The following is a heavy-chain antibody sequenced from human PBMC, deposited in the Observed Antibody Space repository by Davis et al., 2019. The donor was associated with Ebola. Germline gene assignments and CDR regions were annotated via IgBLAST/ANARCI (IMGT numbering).Heavy chain of an antibody. V-gene: IGHV4-61*01. D-gene: IGHD5-18*01. CDR3: AREANTAMVYYFDY. CDR1: GGSVSSGSYY. J-gene: IGHJ4*02. CDR2: IYYSGST. Sequence: MPSETLSLTCTVSGGSVSSGSYYWSWIRQPPGKGLEWIGYIYYSGSTHYNPSLKNRVTISVDTSKNQFSLQLNSVTPEDTAVYYCAREANTAMVYYFDYWGQGTLVTVSS.